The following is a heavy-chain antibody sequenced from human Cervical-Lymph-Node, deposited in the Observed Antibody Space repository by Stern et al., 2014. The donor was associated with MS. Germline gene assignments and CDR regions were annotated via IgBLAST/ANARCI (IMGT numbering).Heavy chain of an antibody. CDR3: ARTWERGLNWFDA. V-gene: IGHV3-11*01. Sequence: VQLVESGGGLVRPGGSLRLSCVASGFTFSDDYMIWIRQAPGTGLEWVSYISGGADPIYYADSVKVRFTISRDNAKNSLFLQMNSLRAEDTAVYYCARTWERGLNWFDAWGQGILVIVSS. D-gene: IGHD1-26*01. CDR1: GFTFSDDY. CDR2: ISGGADPI. J-gene: IGHJ5*02.